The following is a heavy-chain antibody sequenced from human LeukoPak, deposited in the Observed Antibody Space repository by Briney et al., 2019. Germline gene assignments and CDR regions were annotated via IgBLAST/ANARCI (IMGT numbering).Heavy chain of an antibody. D-gene: IGHD3-10*01. CDR2: INPHSGGT. Sequence: ASVKVSCKASGYTSTDYYIHWVRQAPRQGLEWTGWINPHSGGTHYAQKFQGRVTMTRDTSISTAYMELSRLTSDDSAVYYCATTGIRGVPDYWGQGTLVTVSS. CDR3: ATTGIRGVPDY. CDR1: GYTSTDYY. J-gene: IGHJ4*02. V-gene: IGHV1-2*02.